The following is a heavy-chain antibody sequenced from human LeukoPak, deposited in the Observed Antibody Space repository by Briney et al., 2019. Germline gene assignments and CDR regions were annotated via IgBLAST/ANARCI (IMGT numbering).Heavy chain of an antibody. Sequence: GGSLRLSCAASGFTFDDYGMSWVRQAPGKGLEWVSGINWNGGSTGYADSVKGRFTISRDNSKNTLYLQMNSLRAEDTAVYYCAKGSQAFDYWGQGTLVTVSS. CDR1: GFTFDDYG. CDR2: INWNGGST. CDR3: AKGSQAFDY. V-gene: IGHV3-20*04. J-gene: IGHJ4*02.